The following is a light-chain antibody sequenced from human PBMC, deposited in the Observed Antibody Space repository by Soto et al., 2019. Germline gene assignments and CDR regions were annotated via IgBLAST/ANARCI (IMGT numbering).Light chain of an antibody. CDR1: SSDVGGYNY. CDR3: TSYTSSNTPV. Sequence: QSALTQPASVSGSPGQAITISCTGTSSDVGGYNYVSWYQQHPGKAPKLMIYEVSNRPSGVPDRFSGSKSGNTASLTISGLQAEDEADYYCTSYTSSNTPVFGTGTKVTVL. V-gene: IGLV2-14*01. CDR2: EVS. J-gene: IGLJ1*01.